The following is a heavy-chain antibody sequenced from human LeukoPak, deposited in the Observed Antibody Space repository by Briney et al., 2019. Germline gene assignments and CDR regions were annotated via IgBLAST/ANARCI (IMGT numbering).Heavy chain of an antibody. V-gene: IGHV1-58*02. D-gene: IGHD6-19*01. CDR3: AADQGSGWYV. J-gene: IGHJ4*02. CDR1: GCTFTSSA. CDR2: IVVGSGNT. Sequence: TSVKVSCEASGCTFTSSAMQWVRPARRQRVWWIAWIVVGSGNTNSAQKFQERVTITRDMSTSTAYMELSSLRSEDTAVYYCAADQGSGWYVWGQGTLVTVSS.